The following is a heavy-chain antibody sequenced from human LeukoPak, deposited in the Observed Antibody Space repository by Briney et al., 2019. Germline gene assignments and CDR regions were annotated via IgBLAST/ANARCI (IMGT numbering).Heavy chain of an antibody. Sequence: ASVKVSWKASGYTFSDFYIHWVRQAPVQGLEYVGWITPKSGDTYSPQRFQGRVTMTRDASISTAYMELSSLRSDDTAVYFCARVRLADERAWAYWGQGTLVTVSS. CDR1: GYTFSDFY. CDR3: ARVRLADERAWAY. CDR2: ITPKSGDT. J-gene: IGHJ4*02. D-gene: IGHD3-3*02. V-gene: IGHV1-2*02.